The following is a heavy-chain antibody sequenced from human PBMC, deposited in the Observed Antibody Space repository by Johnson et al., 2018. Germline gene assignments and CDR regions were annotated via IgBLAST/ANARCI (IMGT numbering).Heavy chain of an antibody. CDR2: IYYSGST. J-gene: IGHJ3*02. D-gene: IGHD1-26*01. CDR1: GGSISSRSYY. CDR3: ARGVGALPFDI. V-gene: IGHV4-39*07. Sequence: QVQLVESGPGLVEPSETLSLTCSVSGGSISSRSYYWGGIRQPPGQGLEWIASIYYSGSTYYNPPLKSRVTLSVDTSKNQFALKLTSVTAADTAVFFCARGVGALPFDIWGQGTMVTVSS.